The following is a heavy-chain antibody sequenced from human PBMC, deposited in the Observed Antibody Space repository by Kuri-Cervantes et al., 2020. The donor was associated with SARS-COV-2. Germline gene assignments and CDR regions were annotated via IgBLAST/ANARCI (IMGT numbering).Heavy chain of an antibody. Sequence: ASVKVSCKASGYSFTTYGMNWVPQAPGQGLEWMGWLSAYNGSTNYAQKLRGRVTMTTETSTSTAYMELSSLRSDDTAVYYCARGYSYGRYYFDYWGQGTLVTVSS. D-gene: IGHD5-18*01. CDR2: LSAYNGST. V-gene: IGHV1-18*01. CDR3: ARGYSYGRYYFDY. J-gene: IGHJ4*02. CDR1: GYSFTTYG.